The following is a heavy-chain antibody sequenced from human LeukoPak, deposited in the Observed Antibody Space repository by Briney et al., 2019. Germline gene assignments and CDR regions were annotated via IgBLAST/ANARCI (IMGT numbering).Heavy chain of an antibody. CDR1: GGSFSGYY. J-gene: IGHJ6*02. V-gene: IGHV4-34*01. D-gene: IGHD5-18*01. Sequence: SETLSPTCAVYGGSFSGYYWSWIRQPPGKGLEWIGEINHSGSTNYNPSLKSRVTISVDTSKNQFSLKLSSVTAADTAVYYCARPRNTAMVTPYYYYGMDVWGQGTTVTVSS. CDR2: INHSGST. CDR3: ARPRNTAMVTPYYYYGMDV.